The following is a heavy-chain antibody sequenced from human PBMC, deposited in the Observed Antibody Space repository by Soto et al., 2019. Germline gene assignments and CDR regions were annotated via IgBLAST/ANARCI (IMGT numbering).Heavy chain of an antibody. CDR3: ARANDGDPPHWGYYYYYMDV. D-gene: IGHD4-17*01. V-gene: IGHV3-48*01. Sequence: GGSLRLSCAASGFTFSSYSMNWVRQAPGKGLEWVSYISSSSSTIYYADSVKGRFTISRDNAKNSLYLQMNSLRAEDTAVYYCARANDGDPPHWGYYYYYMDVWGKGTTVTVSS. CDR1: GFTFSSYS. J-gene: IGHJ6*03. CDR2: ISSSSSTI.